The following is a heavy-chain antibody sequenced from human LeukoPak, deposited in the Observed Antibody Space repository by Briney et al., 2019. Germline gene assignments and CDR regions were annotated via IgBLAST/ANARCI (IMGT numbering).Heavy chain of an antibody. J-gene: IGHJ4*02. Sequence: GRSLRLSCAASGFTFSSYGMHWVRQAPGKGLEWVAVISYDGSNKYYADSVKGRFTISRDNSKNTLYLQMNSLRAEDTAVYYCAKVMGSSTSEGVFDYWGQGTLVT. D-gene: IGHD2-2*01. V-gene: IGHV3-30*18. CDR3: AKVMGSSTSEGVFDY. CDR2: ISYDGSNK. CDR1: GFTFSSYG.